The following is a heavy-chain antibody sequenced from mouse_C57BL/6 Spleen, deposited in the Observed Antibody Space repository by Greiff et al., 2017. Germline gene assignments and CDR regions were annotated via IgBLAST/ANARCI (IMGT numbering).Heavy chain of an antibody. CDR2: ISNGGGST. D-gene: IGHD1-1*01. J-gene: IGHJ3*01. V-gene: IGHV5-12*01. CDR3: ARHETTGLFAY. CDR1: GFTFSDYY. Sequence: EVQLVESGGGLVQPGGSLKLSCAASGFTFSDYYMYWVRQTPEKRLEWVAYISNGGGSTYYPDTVKGRFTISRDNAKNTLYLQMSRLKSEDTAMYYCARHETTGLFAYWGQGTLVTVSA.